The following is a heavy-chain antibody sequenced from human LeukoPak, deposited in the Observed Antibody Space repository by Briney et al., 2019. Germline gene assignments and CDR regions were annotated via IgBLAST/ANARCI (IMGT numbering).Heavy chain of an antibody. CDR3: AGGSFGYDFSSDYPQFYFDY. CDR1: GFTFSSYG. Sequence: GGSLRLSCAASGFTFSSYGMHWVRQAPGKGLEWVAVISYDGSNKYYADSVKGRFTISRDNAKNSLYLQMNSLRAEDTAVYYCAGGSFGYDFSSDYPQFYFDYWGQGTLVTVSS. J-gene: IGHJ4*02. CDR2: ISYDGSNK. D-gene: IGHD3-3*01. V-gene: IGHV3-30*03.